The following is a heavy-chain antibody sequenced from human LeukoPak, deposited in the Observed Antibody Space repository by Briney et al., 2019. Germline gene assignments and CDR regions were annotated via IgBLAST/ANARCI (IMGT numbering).Heavy chain of an antibody. J-gene: IGHJ4*02. Sequence: GVSLKISCKGSGYNFPNYWIGWVRQMPGKGLEWMGIIFPGDSETTYSPSFQGQVSISADKYINTAYLQWSSLKASDTAMYYCARHRAYYGPGDCYPTEFDYWGQGTLVTVSS. CDR3: ARHRAYYGPGDCYPTEFDY. CDR2: IFPGDSET. D-gene: IGHD2-21*02. CDR1: GYNFPNYW. V-gene: IGHV5-51*01.